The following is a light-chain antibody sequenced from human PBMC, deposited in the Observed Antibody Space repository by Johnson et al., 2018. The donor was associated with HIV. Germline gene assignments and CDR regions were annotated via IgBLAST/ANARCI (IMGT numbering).Light chain of an antibody. V-gene: IGLV1-51*02. CDR1: SSNIANNY. Sequence: QSVLTQPPSVSAAPGQRVTISCSGSSSNIANNYISWYQQFPGTAPKLLIYENNKRPSGIPDRFSASKSGASATLGITGLPTGDEADYYCGTWDSSLSVYVFGTGTKVTVL. CDR3: GTWDSSLSVYV. J-gene: IGLJ1*01. CDR2: ENN.